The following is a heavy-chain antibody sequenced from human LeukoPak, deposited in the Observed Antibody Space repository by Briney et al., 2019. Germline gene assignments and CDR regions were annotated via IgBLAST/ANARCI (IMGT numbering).Heavy chain of an antibody. Sequence: ASVKVSCKASGYPFTGYYMHWVRQAPGQGLEWMGWINPNSGGTNYAQKFQGRVTTTRDTSISTAYMELSRLRSDDTAVYYCARARSGWYGKIVDYWGQGTLVTVSS. D-gene: IGHD6-19*01. CDR1: GYPFTGYY. CDR2: INPNSGGT. CDR3: ARARSGWYGKIVDY. V-gene: IGHV1-2*02. J-gene: IGHJ4*02.